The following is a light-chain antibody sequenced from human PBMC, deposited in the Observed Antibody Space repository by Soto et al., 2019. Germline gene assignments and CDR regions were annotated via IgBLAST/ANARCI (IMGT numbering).Light chain of an antibody. V-gene: IGKV1-9*01. CDR1: QGISSY. CDR3: QHLNSYPNA. J-gene: IGKJ5*01. CDR2: ATT. Sequence: IQLTQSPSSLSASVGDRVTITCRASQGISSYLAWYQQKPGKSPKLLIYATTTLQSGVPSRFSGNSSNTDSTLTISSLQPEDFATYYCQHLNSYPNAFGQGTQLEIK.